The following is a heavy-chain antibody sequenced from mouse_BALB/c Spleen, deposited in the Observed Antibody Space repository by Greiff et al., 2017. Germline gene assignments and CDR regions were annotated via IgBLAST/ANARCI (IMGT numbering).Heavy chain of an antibody. V-gene: IGHV2-2*02. Sequence: VQLQQSGPGLVQPSQSLSITCTVSGFSLTSYGAHWVRQSLGKGLEWLGVLWSGGSTDYNAAFISRLSISKDNSKSQVFFKMNSLQANDTAIYYCARNEVLRYYFDYWGQGTTLTVSS. CDR2: LWSGGST. J-gene: IGHJ2*01. CDR1: GFSLTSYG. CDR3: ARNEVLRYYFDY. D-gene: IGHD1-1*01.